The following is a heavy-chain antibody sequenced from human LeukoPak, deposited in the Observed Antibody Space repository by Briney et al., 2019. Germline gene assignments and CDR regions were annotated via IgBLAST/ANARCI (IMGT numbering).Heavy chain of an antibody. CDR1: GGSFSGYY. Sequence: SETLSLTCAVYGGSFSGYYWSWIRQPPGKGLEWIGEINHSGSTTYNPSLKSRVTISVDTSKDQFSLKLSSVTAADTAVYYSARTPAAMWRPTLKWFDPWGQGTLVTVSS. D-gene: IGHD2-21*01. CDR2: INHSGST. J-gene: IGHJ5*02. V-gene: IGHV4-34*01. CDR3: ARTPAAMWRPTLKWFDP.